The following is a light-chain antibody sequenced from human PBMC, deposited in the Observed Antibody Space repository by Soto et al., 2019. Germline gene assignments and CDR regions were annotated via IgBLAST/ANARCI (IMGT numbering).Light chain of an antibody. J-gene: IGKJ4*01. CDR3: QHYGSSLT. V-gene: IGKV3-20*01. CDR1: QSVSSSY. Sequence: EIVLTQSPGTLSLSPGERATLSCRASQSVSSSYLAWYQQKPGQAPRLLIFGASNRATGIPDRFSGSGSGTDFTLTISRLEPEDFAVYYCQHYGSSLTFGEGPRWRS. CDR2: GAS.